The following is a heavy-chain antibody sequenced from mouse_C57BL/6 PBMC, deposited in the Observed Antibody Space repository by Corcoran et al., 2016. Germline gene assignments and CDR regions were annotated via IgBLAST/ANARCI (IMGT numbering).Heavy chain of an antibody. CDR3: ARQQIYYGNPYAMDY. D-gene: IGHD2-1*01. J-gene: IGHJ4*01. Sequence: QIQLQQSGPELVKPGASVKISCKASGYTFTDYYLNWVKQRPGQGLEWIGWIYPGSGNTKYNEKFKGKATLTVDTSSSTAYMQLSSLTSEDSAVYFGARQQIYYGNPYAMDYWGQGTSVTVSS. CDR2: IYPGSGNT. CDR1: GYTFTDYY. V-gene: IGHV1-84*01.